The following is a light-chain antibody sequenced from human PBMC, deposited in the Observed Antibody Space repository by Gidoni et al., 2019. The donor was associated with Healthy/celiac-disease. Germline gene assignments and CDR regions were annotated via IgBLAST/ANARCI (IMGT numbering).Light chain of an antibody. Sequence: EIVLTQSPGTLSLSPGESATLSCRASQSVSSSYLAWSQQKPGQAPRLLIYGASSRATGIPDRFSGSGSGTDFTLTISRLEPEDFAVYYCQQYGSSITFGQGTKVEIK. CDR2: GAS. V-gene: IGKV3-20*01. CDR3: QQYGSSIT. CDR1: QSVSSSY. J-gene: IGKJ1*01.